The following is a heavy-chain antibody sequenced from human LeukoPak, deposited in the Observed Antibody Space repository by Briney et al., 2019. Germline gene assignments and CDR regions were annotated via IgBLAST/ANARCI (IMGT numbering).Heavy chain of an antibody. V-gene: IGHV4-59*01. Sequence: SETLSLTCTVSGGSISSYYWSWIRQPPGKGLEWIGYIYYSGSSNYNPSLKSRVTISVDTSKNQFSLKLSSETAADTAVYYCARTLGEGYSYGYGWFDPWGQGTLVTVSS. CDR3: ARTLGEGYSYGYGWFDP. J-gene: IGHJ5*02. CDR1: GGSISSYY. D-gene: IGHD5-18*01. CDR2: IYYSGSS.